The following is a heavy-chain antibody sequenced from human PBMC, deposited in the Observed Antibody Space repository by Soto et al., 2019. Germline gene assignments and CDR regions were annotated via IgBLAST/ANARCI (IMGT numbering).Heavy chain of an antibody. CDR3: ARGKKSSGWYWAFDY. CDR1: GFPFSSYW. D-gene: IGHD6-19*01. J-gene: IGHJ4*02. CDR2: IKQDGSEK. V-gene: IGHV3-7*01. Sequence: PGGSLRLSCAASGFPFSSYWMSWVRPATGKGLEWVANIKQDGSEKYYVDSVKGRFTISRDNAKNSLYLQMNSLRAEDTAVYYCARGKKSSGWYWAFDYWGQGTLVTVSS.